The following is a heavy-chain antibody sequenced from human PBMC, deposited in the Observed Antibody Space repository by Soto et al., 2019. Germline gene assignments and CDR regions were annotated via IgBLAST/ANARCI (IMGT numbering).Heavy chain of an antibody. CDR3: ERRTLKIRYVYSGLKTHCFDY. V-gene: IGHV4-39*01. CDR2: IYYSWST. J-gene: IGHJ4*02. Sequence: PSETLSLTCAVSGDSMSSSDYYWGWIRQPPGKGLEWIGSIYYSWSTYYNPSLQSRVAISVDTSKNQFSLTLKSVTAPDTAIYYCERRTLKIRYVYSGLKTHCFDYWGPRARGPVSS. CDR1: GDSMSSSDYY. D-gene: IGHD3-9*01.